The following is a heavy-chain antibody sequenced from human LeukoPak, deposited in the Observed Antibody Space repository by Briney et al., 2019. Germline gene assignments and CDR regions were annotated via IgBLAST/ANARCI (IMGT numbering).Heavy chain of an antibody. Sequence: TGGSLRLSCAASGFTFSSHAMHWVRQAPGKGLEWVAVLSRDGGKKYYADSVKGRFTISRDNSRNTLYLQMNSLRGEDTAVYYCARDLRGSDPYYFDYWGQGTLVTVSS. CDR2: LSRDGGKK. J-gene: IGHJ4*02. V-gene: IGHV3-30-3*01. CDR3: ARDLRGSDPYYFDY. CDR1: GFTFSSHA. D-gene: IGHD3-10*01.